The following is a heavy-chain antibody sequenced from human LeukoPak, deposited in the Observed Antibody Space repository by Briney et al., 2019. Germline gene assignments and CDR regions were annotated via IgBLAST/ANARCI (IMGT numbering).Heavy chain of an antibody. J-gene: IGHJ4*02. CDR2: IRYDGSNK. CDR3: AKCSSQELLGPY. CDR1: GFTFSSYG. V-gene: IGHV3-30*02. D-gene: IGHD1-26*01. Sequence: GALRLSCAASGFTFSSYGVHWVRQAPGKGLEWVAFIRYDGSNKYYADSVKGRFTISRDNSKNTLYLQMNSLRAEDTAVYYCAKCSSQELLGPYWGQGTLVTVSS.